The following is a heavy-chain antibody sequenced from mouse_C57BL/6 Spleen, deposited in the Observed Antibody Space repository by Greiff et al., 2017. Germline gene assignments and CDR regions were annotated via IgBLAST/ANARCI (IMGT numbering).Heavy chain of an antibody. CDR1: GYAFSSSW. D-gene: IGHD1-1*01. CDR3: ASYYCGSSPAWFAY. CDR2: IYPGDGDP. J-gene: IGHJ3*01. Sequence: VQLQESGPELVKPGASVKISCKASGYAFSSSWMNWVKQRPGKGLEWIGRIYPGDGDPNYNGKLKGKATLTADNSSSTAYMQLSSLTSEYSAVYFCASYYCGSSPAWFAYWGQGTLVTVSA. V-gene: IGHV1-82*01.